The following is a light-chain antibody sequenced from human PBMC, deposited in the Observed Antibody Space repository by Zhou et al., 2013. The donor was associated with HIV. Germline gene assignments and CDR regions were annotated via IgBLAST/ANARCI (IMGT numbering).Light chain of an antibody. CDR3: QQRSTWPLT. Sequence: EIVLTQSPATLSLSPGERAILSCRASQSVGSYFAWYQQRPGQAPRLLIYDASNRATGIPARFSGSGSGADFTLTISGLGPEDFAVYYCQQRSTWPLTFGGGTKVEI. CDR2: DAS. CDR1: QSVGSY. J-gene: IGKJ4*01. V-gene: IGKV3-11*01.